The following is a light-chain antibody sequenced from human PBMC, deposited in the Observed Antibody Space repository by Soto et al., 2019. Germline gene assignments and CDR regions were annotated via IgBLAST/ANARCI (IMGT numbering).Light chain of an antibody. CDR3: QQCYSPPLS. V-gene: IGKV3-11*01. CDR1: QSVRTY. J-gene: IGKJ4*01. CDR2: DVS. Sequence: EVVLTQSPATLSLSPGERATLSCRASQSVRTYLAWYQQKPGQAPRLLIHDVSDRATGIPSRFSGSGSGTDFTLTISGLQPEDFASYYCQQCYSPPLSFGGGTKVDIK.